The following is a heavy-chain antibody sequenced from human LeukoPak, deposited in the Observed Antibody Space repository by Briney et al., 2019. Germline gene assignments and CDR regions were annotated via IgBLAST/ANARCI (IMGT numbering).Heavy chain of an antibody. J-gene: IGHJ3*02. CDR1: GYSFTSYW. Sequence: GESLKISCKGSGYSFTSYWIGWVRQMPGNGLEWMGIIYPGDSDTRYSPSCQGQVTISADKSISTAFLQWSSLKTSDTAMYYWARPGDSSGWYGSAFDIWGKGTMVTVSS. CDR2: IYPGDSDT. D-gene: IGHD6-19*01. CDR3: ARPGDSSGWYGSAFDI. V-gene: IGHV5-51*01.